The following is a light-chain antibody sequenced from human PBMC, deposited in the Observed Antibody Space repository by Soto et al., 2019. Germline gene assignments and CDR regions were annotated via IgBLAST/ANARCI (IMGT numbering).Light chain of an antibody. Sequence: EVVLTQSPGTLSLSPGESATLSCRASQTVSSRYLAWYQQRRAQAPRLLIYGASNRATGIPDRFSGSGSGTDFTLTISGLEPEDFAVYYCQQYGNSPLYTFGPGTKLKIK. J-gene: IGKJ2*01. CDR1: QTVSSRY. CDR2: GAS. CDR3: QQYGNSPLYT. V-gene: IGKV3-20*01.